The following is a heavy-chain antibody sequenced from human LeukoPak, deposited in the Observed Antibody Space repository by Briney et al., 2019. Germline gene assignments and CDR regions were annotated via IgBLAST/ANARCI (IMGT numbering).Heavy chain of an antibody. CDR3: ATVFDY. CDR2: IDGDGSGT. D-gene: IGHD4-17*01. CDR1: GLTFSNHW. Sequence: PGGSLRLSCAASGLTFSNHWMHWVRQAPGKGVGWVSRIDGDGSGTNYADSVKGGFTISRDNAKNTSYLQMDSLRAEDSAVYYCATVFDYWGQGTLVTVSS. J-gene: IGHJ4*02. V-gene: IGHV3-74*01.